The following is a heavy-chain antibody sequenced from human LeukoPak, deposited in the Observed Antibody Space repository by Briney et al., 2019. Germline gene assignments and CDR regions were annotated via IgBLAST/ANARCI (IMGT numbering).Heavy chain of an antibody. Sequence: GGSLRLSCAASGFTFSSYSMNWVRQAPGKGLEWVANINEVGSETHSVDSVKGRFTISRDSARNSLYLQMSSLRAEDTAVYYCARRLGGSSQRDYWGQGTLVTVSS. V-gene: IGHV3-7*01. CDR3: ARRLGGSSQRDY. J-gene: IGHJ4*02. CDR2: INEVGSET. CDR1: GFTFSSYS. D-gene: IGHD1-26*01.